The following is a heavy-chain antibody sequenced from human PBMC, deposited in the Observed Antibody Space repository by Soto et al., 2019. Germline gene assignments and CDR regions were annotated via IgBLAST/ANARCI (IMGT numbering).Heavy chain of an antibody. CDR3: ASMIGDPVLSFDS. V-gene: IGHV4-59*01. CDR1: GGSISSYY. J-gene: IGHJ5*01. Sequence: QVQLQESGPGLVKPSETLSLTCTVSGGSISSYYWSWIRQPPGKGLEWIGFIFYSGSTSYNPTLKSRVTISIDTSEYQFSLKPNAVTAADTAAYYCASMIGDPVLSFDSWGQGTLVAVSS. CDR2: IFYSGST. D-gene: IGHD3-10*02.